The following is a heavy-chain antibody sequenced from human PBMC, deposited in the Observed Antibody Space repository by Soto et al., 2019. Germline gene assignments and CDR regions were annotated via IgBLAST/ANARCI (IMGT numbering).Heavy chain of an antibody. Sequence: QLQLEESGPGLVKPSETLSLTCTVSGGSVTASNYWGWIRHPPGKGLEWIGSTASYNPSLKSRVTISVDTSKNQFSLKLNSVTTADTAVYYYARADAPYYYDYSGFYFGYWGQGTLVTVSP. D-gene: IGHD3-22*01. V-gene: IGHV4-61*05. CDR3: ARADAPYYYDYSGFYFGY. CDR2: TA. J-gene: IGHJ4*02. CDR1: GGSVTASNY.